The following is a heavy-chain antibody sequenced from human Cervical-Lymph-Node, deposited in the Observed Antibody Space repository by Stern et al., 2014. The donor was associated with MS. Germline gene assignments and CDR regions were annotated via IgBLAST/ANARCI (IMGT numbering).Heavy chain of an antibody. J-gene: IGHJ4*02. D-gene: IGHD2-15*01. CDR3: ARGWELHN. V-gene: IGHV1-18*01. Sequence: VHLVESGAEVKKPGASVKVSCKASGYTFISYGISWVRQAPGKGLEWMGWVNTYNGDANYAQKLQGRVTMTTDTSTSTVYMELRSLRSDDTAVYYCARGWELHNWGQGTLVTVSS. CDR2: VNTYNGDA. CDR1: GYTFISYG.